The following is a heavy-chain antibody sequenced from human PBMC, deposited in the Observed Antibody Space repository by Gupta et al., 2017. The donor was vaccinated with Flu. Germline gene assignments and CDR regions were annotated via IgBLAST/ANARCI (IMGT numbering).Heavy chain of an antibody. D-gene: IGHD1-1*01. CDR2: INADGSGT. V-gene: IGHV3-74*01. CDR3: TRGEKVATSDNWFDP. Sequence: VQPGGSLRLSCAASGFTFSSYWIHWVRQAPGKGLVWVSRINADGSGTRYADSVKGRFTISRDNAKNTVYLQMNSLRAEDTAVYYCTRGEKVATSDNWFDPWGQGTLVTVSS. CDR1: GFTFSSYW. J-gene: IGHJ5*02.